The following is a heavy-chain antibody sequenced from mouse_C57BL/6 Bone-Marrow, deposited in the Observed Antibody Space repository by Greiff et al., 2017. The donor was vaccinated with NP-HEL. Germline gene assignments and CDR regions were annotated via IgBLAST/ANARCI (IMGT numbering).Heavy chain of an antibody. Sequence: EVHLVASGGGLVKPGGSLKLSCAASGFTFSSYAMSWVRQTPEKRLEWVATISDGGSYTYYPDNVKGRFTISRDNAKNNLYLQMSHLKSEDTAMYYCARGGRQLRLRFAYWGQGTLVTVSA. CDR2: ISDGGSYT. V-gene: IGHV5-4*01. CDR1: GFTFSSYA. D-gene: IGHD3-2*02. CDR3: ARGGRQLRLRFAY. J-gene: IGHJ3*01.